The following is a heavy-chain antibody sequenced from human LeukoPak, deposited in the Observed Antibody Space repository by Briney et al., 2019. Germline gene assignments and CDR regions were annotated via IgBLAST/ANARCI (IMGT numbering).Heavy chain of an antibody. Sequence: SETLSLTCTVSGGSVSSGSYYWSWIRQPPGKGLEWIGYIYYSGSTNYNPSLKSRVTISVDTSKNQFSLKLSSVTAADTVVYYCARSGYSSGWYSIDYWGQGTLVTVSS. CDR1: GGSVSSGSYY. CDR2: IYYSGST. D-gene: IGHD6-19*01. V-gene: IGHV4-61*01. J-gene: IGHJ4*02. CDR3: ARSGYSSGWYSIDY.